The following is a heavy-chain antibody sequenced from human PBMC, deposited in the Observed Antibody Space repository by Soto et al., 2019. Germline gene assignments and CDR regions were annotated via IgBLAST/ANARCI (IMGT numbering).Heavy chain of an antibody. CDR1: GGSISSYY. CDR3: ARYYFDSSSPRVAFDI. V-gene: IGHV4-59*01. Sequence: QVQLQESGPGLVKPSETLSLTCTVSGGSISSYYWSWIRQPPGKGLEWVGYIYFSGSTHYNPSLMNRVTISVDTSKNHFSLNLTSVTAADSAVYYCARYYFDSSSPRVAFDIWGQGTMVTVSS. CDR2: IYFSGST. D-gene: IGHD3-22*01. J-gene: IGHJ3*02.